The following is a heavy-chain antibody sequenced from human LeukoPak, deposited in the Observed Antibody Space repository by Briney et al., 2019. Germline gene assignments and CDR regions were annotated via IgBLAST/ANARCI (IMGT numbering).Heavy chain of an antibody. CDR3: AKGNWRNDFDY. CDR1: GLTLSDYG. Sequence: GGSLRLSCAASGLTLSDYGMHWVRQPPGRGLEWVAFIHYDGTNTYYADSVKGRFTISRDTSKNTLYLQMNSLRPEDTAVYYCAKGNWRNDFDYWGQGTLVTVSS. V-gene: IGHV3-30*02. CDR2: IHYDGTNT. D-gene: IGHD1-1*01. J-gene: IGHJ4*02.